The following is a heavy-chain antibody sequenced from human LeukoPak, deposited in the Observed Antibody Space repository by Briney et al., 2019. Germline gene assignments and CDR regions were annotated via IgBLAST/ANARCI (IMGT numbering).Heavy chain of an antibody. CDR1: GFTFSSYA. J-gene: IGHJ4*02. CDR3: AKPGEQQLVLYYFDY. D-gene: IGHD6-13*01. V-gene: IGHV3-23*01. Sequence: GGSLRLSCAASGFTFSSYAMSWVRQAPGKGLEWVSAISGSGGSTYYADSVKGRFTISRDNSKNTLYLQMNSLRAEDTAVYYSAKPGEQQLVLYYFDYWGQGTLVTVSS. CDR2: ISGSGGST.